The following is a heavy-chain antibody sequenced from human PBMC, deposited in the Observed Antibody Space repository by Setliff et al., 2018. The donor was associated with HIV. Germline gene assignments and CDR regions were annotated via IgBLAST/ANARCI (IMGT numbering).Heavy chain of an antibody. CDR1: GYTFTNSD. Sequence: ASVKVSCKASGYTFTNSDINWVRQAPGQGLEWMGWMNPKSGNTGYAQKFQGRVTLTRNTSISTAYMELSSLRSEDTAVYSCARVATVSHPGDYFDNWGQGTLVTVSS. V-gene: IGHV1-8*02. D-gene: IGHD4-4*01. CDR2: MNPKSGNT. CDR3: ARVATVSHPGDYFDN. J-gene: IGHJ4*02.